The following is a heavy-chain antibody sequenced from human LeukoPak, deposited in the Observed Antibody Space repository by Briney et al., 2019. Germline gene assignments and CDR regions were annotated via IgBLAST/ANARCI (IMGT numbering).Heavy chain of an antibody. V-gene: IGHV3-30*18. Sequence: PGGSLRLSCAASRFTFSSYGMHWVRQAPGKGLEWVAVISYDGSNKYYADSVKGRFTISRDNSKNTLYLQMNSLRAEDTAVYYCAKDSYAHFDYWGQGTLVTVSS. J-gene: IGHJ4*02. CDR3: AKDSYAHFDY. CDR2: ISYDGSNK. CDR1: RFTFSSYG.